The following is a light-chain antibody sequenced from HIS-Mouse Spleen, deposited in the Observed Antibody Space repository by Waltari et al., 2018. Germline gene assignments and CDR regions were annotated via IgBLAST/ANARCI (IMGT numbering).Light chain of an antibody. CDR1: SLRSYY. Sequence: SSELTQDPAVSVALGQTVRITCQGESLRSYYASWYQQKPGQAPVLVIYGKNNRPSGIPDRFSGSSSGNTASLTITGAQAEDEADYYCNSRDSSGNHLGVFGGGTKLTVL. CDR2: GKN. V-gene: IGLV3-19*01. J-gene: IGLJ3*02. CDR3: NSRDSSGNHLGV.